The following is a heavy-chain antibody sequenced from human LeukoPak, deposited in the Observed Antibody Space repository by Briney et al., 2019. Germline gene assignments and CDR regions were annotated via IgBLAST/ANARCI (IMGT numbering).Heavy chain of an antibody. Sequence: SVKVSCKASGGTFSSYAISWVRQAPGQGLEWMGGVIPIFGTANYAQKFQGRVTITADESTSTAYMELSSLRSEDTAVYYCARDTIFGVVIIQEHWFDPWGQGTLVTVSS. J-gene: IGHJ5*02. CDR2: VIPIFGTA. CDR3: ARDTIFGVVIIQEHWFDP. D-gene: IGHD3-3*01. V-gene: IGHV1-69*13. CDR1: GGTFSSYA.